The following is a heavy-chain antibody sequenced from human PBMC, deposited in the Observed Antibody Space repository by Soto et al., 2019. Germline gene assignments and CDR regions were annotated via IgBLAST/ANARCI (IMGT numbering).Heavy chain of an antibody. CDR1: GYTFSVYH. D-gene: IGHD4-4*01. V-gene: IGHV1-2*02. Sequence: QVHLVQSGAEVKQPGASVKVSCKASGYTFSVYHMHWVRQAPGQGLEWMGWVHPNSGGTNYAQSFEGNVTMSRDTSSNTAYMERSRQTSGDAAVYYCAKELQRGMDVWCEGTTVTVSS. CDR3: AKELQRGMDV. J-gene: IGHJ6*03. CDR2: VHPNSGGT.